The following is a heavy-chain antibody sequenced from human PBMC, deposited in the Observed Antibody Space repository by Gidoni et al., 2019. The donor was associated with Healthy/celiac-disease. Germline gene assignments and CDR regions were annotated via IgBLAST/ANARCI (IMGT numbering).Heavy chain of an antibody. Sequence: QVQLVQSGAEVKKPGAAVKVSCKASGYTFTSYAMHWVRQAPGQRLEWMGWINAGNGNTKYSQKFQGRVTITRDTSASTAYMELSSLRSEDTAVYYCARARSLVGAPAVYFDYWGQGTLVTVSS. J-gene: IGHJ4*02. CDR1: GYTFTSYA. CDR3: ARARSLVGAPAVYFDY. CDR2: INAGNGNT. D-gene: IGHD1-26*01. V-gene: IGHV1-3*01.